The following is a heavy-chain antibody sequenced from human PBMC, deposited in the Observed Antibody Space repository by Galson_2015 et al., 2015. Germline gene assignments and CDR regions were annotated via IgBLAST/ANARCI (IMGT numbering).Heavy chain of an antibody. CDR3: ASPVISVSGAISDY. CDR2: INYDGTT. J-gene: IGHJ4*02. D-gene: IGHD6-19*01. V-gene: IGHV3-53*01. Sequence: SLRLSCAVSGFSVSKNYMSWVRQAPGKGLEWVSTINYDGTTIYADSVTGRLKISRDDSRNTVFLQMNSLRGEDTAVYYCASPVISVSGAISDYWGQGTLVIVSS. CDR1: GFSVSKNY.